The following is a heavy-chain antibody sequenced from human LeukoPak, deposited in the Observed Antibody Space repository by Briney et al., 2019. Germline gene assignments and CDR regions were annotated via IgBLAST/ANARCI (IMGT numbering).Heavy chain of an antibody. D-gene: IGHD3-22*01. Sequence: PSETLSLTCSVSGGSISSGNYYWSWIRQPAGKGLEWIGRIYTSGNTNYNPSLKSRVTISVDTSKNQFSLKLSSMTAADTAVYYCARGRAYYYDSRFDYWGQGTLVTVSS. J-gene: IGHJ4*02. V-gene: IGHV4-61*02. CDR2: IYTSGNT. CDR3: ARGRAYYYDSRFDY. CDR1: GGSISSGNYY.